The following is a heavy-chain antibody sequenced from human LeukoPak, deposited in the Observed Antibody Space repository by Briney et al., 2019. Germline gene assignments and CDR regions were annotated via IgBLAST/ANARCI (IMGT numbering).Heavy chain of an antibody. Sequence: SETLSLTYTVSNYSISSGYYWGWIRQPPGKGLEWIGSIYYSGSTYYNPSLKSRVTISVDTSKNQFSLKLSSVTAADTAVYYCARESYDILDYWGQGTLVTVSS. V-gene: IGHV4-38-2*02. CDR3: ARESYDILDY. J-gene: IGHJ4*02. CDR2: IYYSGST. D-gene: IGHD2-8*01. CDR1: NYSISSGYY.